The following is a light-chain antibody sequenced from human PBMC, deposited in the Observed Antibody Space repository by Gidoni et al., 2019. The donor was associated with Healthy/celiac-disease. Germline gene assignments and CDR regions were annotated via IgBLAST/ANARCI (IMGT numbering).Light chain of an antibody. J-gene: IGKJ2*01. CDR1: QSVSST. Sequence: EIVMTQSPATLPVSPGERATISCSAGQSVSSTLAWYQQKPGQAPRLLIYGASTRATGSPARFSGSGSGTEFTLTISSLQSEDFAVYYCQQYNNWPPYTFGQGTKLEIK. V-gene: IGKV3-15*01. CDR3: QQYNNWPPYT. CDR2: GAS.